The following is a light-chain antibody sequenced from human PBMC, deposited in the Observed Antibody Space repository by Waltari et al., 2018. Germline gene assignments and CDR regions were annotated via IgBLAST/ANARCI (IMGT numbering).Light chain of an antibody. V-gene: IGLV3-10*01. CDR3: YSSDSTGLRV. CDR2: EDT. J-gene: IGLJ1*01. Sequence: SYELTQTPSVPASQGQTARITRSGNELPRKYAYWFQQKSGQAPGLVIYEDTKRPSGIPERFSGSSSGTVATLTITGAQVDDEADYYCYSSDSTGLRVFGGGTTVVVL. CDR1: ELPRKY.